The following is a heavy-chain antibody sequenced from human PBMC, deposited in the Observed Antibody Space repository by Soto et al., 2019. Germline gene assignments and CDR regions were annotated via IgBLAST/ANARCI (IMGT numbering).Heavy chain of an antibody. Sequence: GGSLRLSCAASGFTFSDHYMDWVRQAPGRGLEWVGRTRNKANSYTTEYAASVKGRFTISRDDSKDSLYLQMNSLKTEDTALYYCVSVSGSYYYDYWGQGTLVTVSS. CDR3: VSVSGSYYYDY. V-gene: IGHV3-72*01. J-gene: IGHJ4*02. CDR1: GFTFSDHY. CDR2: TRNKANSYTT. D-gene: IGHD3-10*01.